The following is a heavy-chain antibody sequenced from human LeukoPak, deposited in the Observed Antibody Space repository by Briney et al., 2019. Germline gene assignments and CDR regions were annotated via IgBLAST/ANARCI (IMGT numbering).Heavy chain of an antibody. V-gene: IGHV3-74*01. Sequence: GGSLRLSCAASGFTFSNYWMHWVRQAPGKGLVWVSRINNDGSTTDYADSVKGRFTISRDNAKNTLYLQMDSLRAEDTALYYCAPGAYDYWGQGTLVAVSS. CDR1: GFTFSNYW. J-gene: IGHJ4*02. CDR2: INNDGSTT. CDR3: APGAYDY. D-gene: IGHD1-1*01.